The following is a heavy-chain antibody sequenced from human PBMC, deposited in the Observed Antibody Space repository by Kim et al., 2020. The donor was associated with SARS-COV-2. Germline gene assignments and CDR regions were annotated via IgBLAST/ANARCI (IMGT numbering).Heavy chain of an antibody. CDR1: GFTFSGSA. J-gene: IGHJ6*02. CDR2: IRSKANSYAT. CDR3: TSQKGNYYDSSGYYYAYYYYGMDV. D-gene: IGHD3-22*01. Sequence: GGSLRLSCAASGFTFSGSAMHWVRQASGKGLEWVGRIRSKANSYATAYAASVKGRFTISRDDSKNTAYLQMNSLKTEDTAVYYCTSQKGNYYDSSGYYYAYYYYGMDVWGQGTTVTVSS. V-gene: IGHV3-73*01.